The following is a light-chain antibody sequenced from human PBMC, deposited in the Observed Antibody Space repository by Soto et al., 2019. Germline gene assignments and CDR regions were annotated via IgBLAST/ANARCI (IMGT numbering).Light chain of an antibody. CDR1: ESPTFSDGNTY. J-gene: IGKJ1*01. V-gene: IGKV2-30*01. Sequence: DVVVTQSPLSLPVTLGQPASISCRSSESPTFSDGNTYLNWFQQRPGQSPSRLIYKVSTRDSGVPDVFSGSGSGNDFTLEISRVEAGDVGIYYCMQGTHWPWTFGQGTKVEI. CDR2: KVS. CDR3: MQGTHWPWT.